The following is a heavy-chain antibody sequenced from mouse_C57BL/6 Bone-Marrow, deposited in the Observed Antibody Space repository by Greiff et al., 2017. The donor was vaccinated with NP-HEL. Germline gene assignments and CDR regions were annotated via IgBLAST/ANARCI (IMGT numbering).Heavy chain of an antibody. J-gene: IGHJ3*01. Sequence: QVQLQQPGAELVRPGTSVKLSCKASGYTFTSYWMHWVKQRPGQGLEWIGVIDPSDSYTNYNQKFKGKATLTVDTSSSTAYMQLSSLTSEDSAVYYCANYGSGAWFAYWGQGTLVTVSA. CDR1: GYTFTSYW. CDR2: IDPSDSYT. D-gene: IGHD1-1*01. V-gene: IGHV1-59*01. CDR3: ANYGSGAWFAY.